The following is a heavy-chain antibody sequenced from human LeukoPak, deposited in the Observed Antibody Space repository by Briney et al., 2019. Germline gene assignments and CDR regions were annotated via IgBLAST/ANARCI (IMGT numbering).Heavy chain of an antibody. J-gene: IGHJ5*02. CDR3: ANGGTYSSGP. Sequence: GGSLRLSCSASGFTFSNSWMSWVRQAPGKGLEWVATIKPDGSAQYYVDSVKGRFTISRDNAKNSLFLQINSLRAEDTAVYYCANGGTYSSGPWGQGTLVTVSS. CDR1: GFTFSNSW. CDR2: IKPDGSAQ. D-gene: IGHD3-22*01. V-gene: IGHV3-7*01.